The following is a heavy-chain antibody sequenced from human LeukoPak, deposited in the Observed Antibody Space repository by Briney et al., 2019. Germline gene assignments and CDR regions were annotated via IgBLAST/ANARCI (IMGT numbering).Heavy chain of an antibody. Sequence: PGGSLRPSCAASGFSVTRNYVSWVRQAPGKGVGWVSLLYRGCGTSYADSVKGRFTISRDNSKNTLYLQMNSLKVEDTAVYYCARDSRENHYSYHGMDVWGQGTTVTVSS. J-gene: IGHJ6*02. CDR3: ARDSRENHYSYHGMDV. CDR2: LYRGCGT. CDR1: GFSVTRNY. V-gene: IGHV3-53*05. D-gene: IGHD6-6*01.